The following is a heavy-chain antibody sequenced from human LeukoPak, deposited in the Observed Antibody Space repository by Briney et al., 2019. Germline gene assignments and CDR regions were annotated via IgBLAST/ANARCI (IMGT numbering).Heavy chain of an antibody. J-gene: IGHJ4*02. CDR2: ISGSGGST. CDR3: ARGHVTGSDRHWDY. Sequence: GGSLRLSCAASGFTFSSYAMSWVRQAPGKGLEWVSAISGSGGSTYYADSVKGRFTISRDNAKNTLYLQMNSLRVEDTAVYYCARGHVTGSDRHWDYWGQGVLVTVSS. D-gene: IGHD3-9*01. CDR1: GFTFSSYA. V-gene: IGHV3-23*01.